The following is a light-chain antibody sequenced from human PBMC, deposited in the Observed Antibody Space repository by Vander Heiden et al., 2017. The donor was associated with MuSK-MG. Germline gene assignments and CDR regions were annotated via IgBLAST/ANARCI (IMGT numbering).Light chain of an antibody. Sequence: QPPSASGSPGQSVTISCTGTSSDVGIYNYVSWYQQNPGKAPKLLIYEVSKRRSGVPDRFSGSKSGNTASLTVSGLQAEDEADYYCSSYAGSNNRVIFGGGTKLTVL. CDR1: SSDVGIYNY. CDR2: EVS. J-gene: IGLJ2*01. V-gene: IGLV2-8*01. CDR3: SSYAGSNNRVI.